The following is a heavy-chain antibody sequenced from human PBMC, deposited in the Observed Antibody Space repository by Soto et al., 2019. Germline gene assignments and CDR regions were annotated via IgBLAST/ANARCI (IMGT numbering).Heavy chain of an antibody. D-gene: IGHD3-16*01. CDR1: GGNISSNGYY. CDR3: FRVYLWGTYGGANDY. Sequence: QLQLQESGPGLVKPSETLSLTCTVSGGNISSNGYYWGWIRQPPGKGLEWIGSIYSGGSTYYNPSLKSQFTLSIDTSKNQFSLKQISVTAAATALYYCFRVYLWGTYGGANDYWGQGTLVTV. J-gene: IGHJ4*02. V-gene: IGHV4-39*03. CDR2: IYSGGST.